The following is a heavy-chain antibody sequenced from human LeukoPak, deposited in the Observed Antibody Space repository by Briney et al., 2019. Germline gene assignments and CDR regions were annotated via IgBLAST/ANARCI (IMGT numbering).Heavy chain of an antibody. CDR3: ARALAVAGTKAFDI. V-gene: IGHV3-21*01. D-gene: IGHD6-19*01. J-gene: IGHJ3*02. CDR1: GFTFSSYS. CDR2: ISSSSSYI. Sequence: GGSLRLSCAASGFTFSSYSMNWVRQAPGKGLEWVSSISSSSSYIYYADSVKGRITISRDNAKNSLYLQMNSLRAEDTAVYYCARALAVAGTKAFDIWGQGTMVTVSS.